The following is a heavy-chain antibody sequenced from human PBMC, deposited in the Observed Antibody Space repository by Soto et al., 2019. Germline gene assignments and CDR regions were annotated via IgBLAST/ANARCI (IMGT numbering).Heavy chain of an antibody. CDR2: INAGNGNT. D-gene: IGHD4-17*01. CDR1: GYTFTSYA. J-gene: IGHJ5*02. Sequence: GASVKVSCKASGYTFTSYAMHWVRQAPGQRLEWMGWINAGNGNTKYPQKFQGRVTITRDTSASTAYMELSSLRSEDTAVYYCARGNGDYLNWFDPWGQGTLVTVSS. V-gene: IGHV1-3*01. CDR3: ARGNGDYLNWFDP.